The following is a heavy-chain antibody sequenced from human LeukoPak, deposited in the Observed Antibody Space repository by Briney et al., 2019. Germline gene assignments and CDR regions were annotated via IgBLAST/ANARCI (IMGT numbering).Heavy chain of an antibody. CDR1: GGSISSSSYY. D-gene: IGHD1-26*01. Sequence: SETLSLTCTVSGGSISSSSYYWGWIRQPPGKGLEWIGSIYYSGSTYYNPSLKSRVTISVDTSKNQFSLKLSSVTAADTAVYYCARDGGYSGRFDYWGQGTLVTVSS. J-gene: IGHJ4*02. V-gene: IGHV4-39*02. CDR3: ARDGGYSGRFDY. CDR2: IYYSGST.